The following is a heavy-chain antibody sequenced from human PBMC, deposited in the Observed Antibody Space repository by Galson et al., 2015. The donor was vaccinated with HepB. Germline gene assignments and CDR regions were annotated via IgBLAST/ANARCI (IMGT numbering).Heavy chain of an antibody. J-gene: IGHJ6*02. V-gene: IGHV1-18*01. CDR3: AGDRFAVRFRALGDYSDSGPYSTTYFYSGMDV. CDR2: ISGHNGNT. D-gene: IGHD3-22*01. Sequence: SVKVSCKASGYTFTNYGISWVRQAPGQGLEWMGWISGHNGNTNYAQKFQDRVTMTTDTSTNTAYMELRSLRSDDPAVYYCAGDRFAVRFRALGDYSDSGPYSTTYFYSGMDVWGQGTTVIVSS. CDR1: GYTFTNYG.